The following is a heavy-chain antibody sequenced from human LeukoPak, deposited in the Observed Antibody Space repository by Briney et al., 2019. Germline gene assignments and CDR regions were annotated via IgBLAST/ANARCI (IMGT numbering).Heavy chain of an antibody. D-gene: IGHD4-11*01. V-gene: IGHV3-48*02. Sequence: GGSLRLSCSASGXIFSSYNMNWVRQAPGKGLEWVSYISSSGSTIYYADSVKGRFTISRDNAKNSLYLQLNSLRDEDTAVYYCARGTVSDYWGQGTLVTVSS. J-gene: IGHJ4*02. CDR2: ISSSGSTI. CDR1: GXIFSSYN. CDR3: ARGTVSDY.